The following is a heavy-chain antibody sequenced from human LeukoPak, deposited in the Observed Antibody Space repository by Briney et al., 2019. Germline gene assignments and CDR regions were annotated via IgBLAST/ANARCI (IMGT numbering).Heavy chain of an antibody. CDR1: GGSINNYY. J-gene: IGHJ4*02. Sequence: PSETLSLTCTVSGGSINNYYWSWIRQPAGKGLEWIGRIYTSGSTNYNPSLKSRVTISVDTSKNQFSLKLSSVTAADTAVYYCARASGITIFGVVNAFDYWGQGTLVTVSS. V-gene: IGHV4-4*07. CDR3: ARASGITIFGVVNAFDY. D-gene: IGHD3-3*01. CDR2: IYTSGST.